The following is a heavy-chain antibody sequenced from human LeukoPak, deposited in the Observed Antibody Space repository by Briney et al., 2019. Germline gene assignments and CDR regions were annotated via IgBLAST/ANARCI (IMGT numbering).Heavy chain of an antibody. V-gene: IGHV1-69*04. Sequence: SVKVSCKASGGTFSSYAISWVRQAPGQGLEWMGRIIPILGIANYAQKFQGRVTITADKSTSTAYMELSSLRSEDTAVYYCNMITFGGVIVNYWGQGTLVTVFS. CDR1: GGTFSSYA. D-gene: IGHD3-16*02. CDR3: NMITFGGVIVNY. CDR2: IIPILGIA. J-gene: IGHJ4*02.